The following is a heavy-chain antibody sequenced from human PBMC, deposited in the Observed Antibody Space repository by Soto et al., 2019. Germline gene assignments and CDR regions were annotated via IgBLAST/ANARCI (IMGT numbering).Heavy chain of an antibody. CDR2: IYYSGST. D-gene: IGHD6-6*01. CDR1: GGSISSGGYY. J-gene: IGHJ4*02. V-gene: IGHV4-31*03. Sequence: SLTCTVSGGSISSGGYYWSWIRHHPGKGPEWIGYIYYSGSTYYNPSLKSRVTISVDTSKNQFSLKLSSVTAADTAVYYCARVVYSSSYYFDYWGQGTLVTVSS. CDR3: ARVVYSSSYYFDY.